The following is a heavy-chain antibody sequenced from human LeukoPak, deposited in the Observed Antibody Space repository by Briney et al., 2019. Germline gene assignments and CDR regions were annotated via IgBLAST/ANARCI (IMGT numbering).Heavy chain of an antibody. Sequence: PGGSLRLSCAASGFTFSSYAMHWVRQAPGKGLEWVAVISYDGSNKYYADSVKGRFTISRDNSKNTLYLQMNSLRAEDTAVYYCAREARVIILANDAFDIWGQGTMVTVSS. CDR1: GFTFSSYA. CDR3: AREARVIILANDAFDI. CDR2: ISYDGSNK. V-gene: IGHV3-30-3*01. J-gene: IGHJ3*02. D-gene: IGHD3-3*01.